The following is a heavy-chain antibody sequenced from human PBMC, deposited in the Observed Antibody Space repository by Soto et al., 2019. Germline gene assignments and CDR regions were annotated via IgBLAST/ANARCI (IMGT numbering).Heavy chain of an antibody. D-gene: IGHD2-21*02. CDR1: GFNFSNHW. Sequence: GGSLSLSCAASGFNFSNHWMHWVRQRPGEGLVWVSRITSDGKSKAYAESVKGRFAISRDNAKNTLYLQMNGLTAEDTAVYYCARESGDWRLNWLDPWGLGTVVPVYS. J-gene: IGHJ5*02. CDR3: ARESGDWRLNWLDP. CDR2: ITSDGKSK. V-gene: IGHV3-74*01.